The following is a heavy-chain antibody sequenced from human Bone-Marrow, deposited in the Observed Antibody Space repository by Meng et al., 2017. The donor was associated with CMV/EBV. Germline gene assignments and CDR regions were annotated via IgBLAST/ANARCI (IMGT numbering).Heavy chain of an antibody. Sequence: KVSCKGSGYSFTSYWIGWVRQMPGKGLEWMGIIYPGDSDTRYSPSFQGQVTISADKSISTAYLQWSSLKASDTAMYYCARLGVGATKTFDNWGQGTRVTVSS. CDR2: IYPGDSDT. CDR1: GYSFTSYW. D-gene: IGHD1-26*01. J-gene: IGHJ4*02. CDR3: ARLGVGATKTFDN. V-gene: IGHV5-51*01.